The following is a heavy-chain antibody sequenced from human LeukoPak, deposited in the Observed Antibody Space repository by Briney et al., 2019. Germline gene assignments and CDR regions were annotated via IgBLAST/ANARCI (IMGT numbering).Heavy chain of an antibody. CDR2: ISGSGGST. V-gene: IGHV3-23*01. J-gene: IGHJ4*02. Sequence: GGPLRLSCAASGFTFSSYAMSWVRQAPGKGLEWVSAISGSGGSTYYADSVKGRFTISRDNSKNTLYLQMNSLSADDTAVYYCARELGNSYTGYYYVDSWGQGALVTVSS. CDR1: GFTFSSYA. CDR3: ARELGNSYTGYYYVDS. D-gene: IGHD1-26*01.